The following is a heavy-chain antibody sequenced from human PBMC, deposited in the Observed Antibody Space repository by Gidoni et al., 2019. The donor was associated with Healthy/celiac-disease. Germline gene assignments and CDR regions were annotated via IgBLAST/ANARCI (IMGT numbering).Heavy chain of an antibody. CDR1: GYPFTSYY. D-gene: IGHD6-13*01. CDR2: INPSGGST. Sequence: VQLVQSGAEVQKPGASVKVSCKASGYPFTSYYMHWVRQAPGQGLEWMGIINPSGGSTSYAQKFQGRVTMTRDTSTSTVYMELSSLRSEDTAVYYCARDQGSSSWYGDVDYWGQGTLVTVSS. J-gene: IGHJ4*02. CDR3: ARDQGSSSWYGDVDY. V-gene: IGHV1-46*01.